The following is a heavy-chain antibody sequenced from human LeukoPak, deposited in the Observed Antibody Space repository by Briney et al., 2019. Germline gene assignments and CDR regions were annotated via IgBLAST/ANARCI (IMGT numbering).Heavy chain of an antibody. J-gene: IGHJ4*02. CDR2: MNPNSGNT. CDR3: ARGSGRYSGYDFDY. V-gene: IGHV1-8*01. CDR1: GYTFTSHD. Sequence: ASVKVSCKASGYTFTSHDINWVRQATGQGLEWMGWMNPNSGNTGYAQKFQGRVTMTRNTSISTAYMELSSLRSEDTAVYYCARGSGRYSGYDFDYWGQGTLVTVSS. D-gene: IGHD5-12*01.